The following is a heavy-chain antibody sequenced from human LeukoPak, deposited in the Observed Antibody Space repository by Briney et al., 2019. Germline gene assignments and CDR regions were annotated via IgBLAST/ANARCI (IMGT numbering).Heavy chain of an antibody. J-gene: IGHJ4*02. CDR1: GDSITNYF. D-gene: IGHD4-17*01. V-gene: IGHV3-23*01. Sequence: ETLSLTCTVSGDSITNYFWSWVRQAPGKGLEWVSAISGSGGSTYYADSVKGRFTISRDNSKNTLYLQMNSLRAEDTAVYYCANGAPDYGDSVPFDYWGQGTLVTVSS. CDR3: ANGAPDYGDSVPFDY. CDR2: ISGSGGST.